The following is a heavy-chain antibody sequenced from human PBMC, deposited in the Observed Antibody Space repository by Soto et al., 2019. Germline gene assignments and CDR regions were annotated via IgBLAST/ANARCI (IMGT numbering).Heavy chain of an antibody. Sequence: QLQLQESGPGLVKPSETLSLTCTVSGGSISSSTYYWGWIRQPPGKGLEWIGMIYYSGSAYYNPSLKSRVTIAIDTSTNQFSLRLSSVPAADTAVYYCARHGVDYGDYASYYYYGMDVWGRGTTVTVSS. CDR2: IYYSGSA. J-gene: IGHJ6*02. V-gene: IGHV4-39*01. CDR1: GGSISSSTYY. CDR3: ARHGVDYGDYASYYYYGMDV. D-gene: IGHD4-17*01.